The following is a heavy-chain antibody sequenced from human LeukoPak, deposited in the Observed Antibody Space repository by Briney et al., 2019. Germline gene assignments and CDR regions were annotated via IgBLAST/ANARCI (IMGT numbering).Heavy chain of an antibody. V-gene: IGHV4-30-2*01. CDR3: ARVPRSGYFDY. D-gene: IGHD1-26*01. CDR1: GGSISSGGYS. Sequence: SQTLSLTCAVSGGSISSGGYSWSWIRQPPGKGLEWIGYIYHSGSTYYSPSLKSRVTISVDRSKNQFSLKLSSVTAADTAVYYCARVPRSGYFDYWGQGTLVTVSS. CDR2: IYHSGST. J-gene: IGHJ4*02.